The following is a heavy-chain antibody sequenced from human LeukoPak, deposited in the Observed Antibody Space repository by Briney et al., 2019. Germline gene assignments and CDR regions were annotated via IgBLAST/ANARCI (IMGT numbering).Heavy chain of an antibody. Sequence: QPGGSLRLSCAASGFTFSSYAMSWVRQAPGKGLEWVSAISGSGGSTYYADSVKGRFTISRDNSKNTLYLQMNSLRAEDTAVYYCAKTYSSGWFYYYYGMDVWGQGTTVTVSS. CDR1: GFTFSSYA. CDR2: ISGSGGST. CDR3: AKTYSSGWFYYYYGMDV. J-gene: IGHJ6*02. D-gene: IGHD6-19*01. V-gene: IGHV3-23*01.